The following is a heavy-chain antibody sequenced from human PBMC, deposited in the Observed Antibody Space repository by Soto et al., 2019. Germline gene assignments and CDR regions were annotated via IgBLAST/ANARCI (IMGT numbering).Heavy chain of an antibody. CDR2: ISSSSSTI. Sequence: EGSLRLSCAASGFTFSSYSMNWVRQAPGKGLEWVSYISSSSSTIYYAYSVKVRFTISIDNAKNSLYLQMNSLRDEDTAVYYCARDPFYDSTGYLFDXWGQGTSVTVSX. D-gene: IGHD3-22*01. V-gene: IGHV3-48*02. J-gene: IGHJ4*02. CDR1: GFTFSSYS. CDR3: ARDPFYDSTGYLFDX.